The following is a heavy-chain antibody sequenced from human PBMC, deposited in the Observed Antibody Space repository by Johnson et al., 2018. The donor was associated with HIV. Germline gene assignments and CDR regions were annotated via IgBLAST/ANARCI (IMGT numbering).Heavy chain of an antibody. Sequence: VQLVESGGGLVQPGGSLRLSCAASGFTFSSYDMHWVRQATGKGLEWVSAIGTAGDTYYPGSVKGRFTISRDNSKNTLYLQMNSLRAEDTAVYYCATSYATGAFDIWGQGTMVTVSS. CDR1: GFTFSSYD. V-gene: IGHV3-13*01. J-gene: IGHJ3*02. CDR2: IGTAGDT. CDR3: ATSYATGAFDI. D-gene: IGHD3-16*01.